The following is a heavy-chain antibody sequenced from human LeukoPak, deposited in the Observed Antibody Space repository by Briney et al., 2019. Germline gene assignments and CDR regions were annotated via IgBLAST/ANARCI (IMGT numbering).Heavy chain of an antibody. J-gene: IGHJ3*02. CDR2: INHSGST. CDR3: ARDNDYHDSSGYYSLRAFDI. CDR1: GGSFSGYY. Sequence: SETLSLTCAVYGGSFSGYYWSWIRQPPGKGLEWIGEINHSGSTYYNPSLKSRVTISVDTSKNQFSLKLISVTAADTAVYYCARDNDYHDSSGYYSLRAFDIWGQGTMVTVSS. V-gene: IGHV4-34*01. D-gene: IGHD3-22*01.